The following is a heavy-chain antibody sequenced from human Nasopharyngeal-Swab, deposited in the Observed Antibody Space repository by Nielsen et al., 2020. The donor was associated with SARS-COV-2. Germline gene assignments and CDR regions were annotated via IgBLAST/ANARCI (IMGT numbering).Heavy chain of an antibody. V-gene: IGHV3-7*03. J-gene: IGHJ4*02. CDR3: ARGQGDY. CDR2: IKEDGSQK. Sequence: GGSLRLSCAASGFTFNTYWMNWARQAPGMGLEWVANIKEDGSQKNYADSVKGRFTISRDNSKNSLYLQMNSLRAEDTAIYYCARGQGDYWGQGTLVTVSS. CDR1: GFTFNTYW.